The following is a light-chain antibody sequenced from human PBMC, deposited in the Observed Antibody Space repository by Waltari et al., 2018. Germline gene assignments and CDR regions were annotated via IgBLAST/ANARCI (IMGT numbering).Light chain of an antibody. CDR1: QSVSRDY. J-gene: IGKJ4*01. CDR2: GAS. Sequence: ETVLAQSPGALSLSLGDSATLSCRASQSVSRDYFAWYQQKPGQAPRLLIYGASSRATGIPARFSGSGSGTDFTLTITRLEPEDFAVYYCQQYGSSPLTFGGGTKVDIK. CDR3: QQYGSSPLT. V-gene: IGKV3-20*01.